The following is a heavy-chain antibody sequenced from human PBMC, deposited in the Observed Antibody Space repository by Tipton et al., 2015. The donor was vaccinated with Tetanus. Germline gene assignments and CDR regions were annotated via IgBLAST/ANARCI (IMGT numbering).Heavy chain of an antibody. CDR3: ARARWQSGGPYYFDY. Sequence: QLVQSGAELKKPGASVKVSCKASGYSFTNYGFSWVRQAPGQGLEWMGWISAYSGNTKYPQKLQGRVTMTTDTSTSTAYMELRSLRSDDTAVYYCARARWQSGGPYYFDYWGQGIMVIVSS. D-gene: IGHD1-26*01. V-gene: IGHV1-18*01. J-gene: IGHJ4*02. CDR1: GYSFTNYG. CDR2: ISAYSGNT.